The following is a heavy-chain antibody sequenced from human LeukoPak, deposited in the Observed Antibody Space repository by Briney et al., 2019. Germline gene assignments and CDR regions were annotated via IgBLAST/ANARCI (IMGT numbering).Heavy chain of an antibody. D-gene: IGHD7-27*01. CDR1: GFTFSSYA. CDR2: ISYDGSNK. J-gene: IGHJ3*02. Sequence: GGSLRLSCAASGFTFSSYAMHWVRQAPGKGLEWVAVISYDGSNKYYADSVKGRFTISRDNSKNTLYLQMNSLRAEDTAVYYCARATGDAFDIWGQGTMVTVSS. V-gene: IGHV3-30-3*01. CDR3: ARATGDAFDI.